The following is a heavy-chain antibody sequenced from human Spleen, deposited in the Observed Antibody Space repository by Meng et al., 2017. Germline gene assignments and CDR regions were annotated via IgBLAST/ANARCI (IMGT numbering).Heavy chain of an antibody. D-gene: IGHD3-10*01. CDR1: GYTFTSYA. CDR2: IHPDSGGT. CDR3: ARDGWFGELSWFDP. V-gene: IGHV1-2*02. J-gene: IGHJ5*02. Sequence: VLCWVSVELPGAVVTVSFNAFGYTFTSYAMHCVCTAPGQRLEWRGWIHPDSGGTDYAQNFQGRVTITRDTSISTAYMELSRLRSDDTAVYYCARDGWFGELSWFDPWGQGTLVTASS.